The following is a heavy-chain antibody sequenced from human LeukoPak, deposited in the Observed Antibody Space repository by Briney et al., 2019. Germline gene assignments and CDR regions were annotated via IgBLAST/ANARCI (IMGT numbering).Heavy chain of an antibody. J-gene: IGHJ3*02. CDR3: ARVGSRDAFDI. V-gene: IGHV3-72*01. CDR1: GFTFSDHY. CDR2: TRNKANSYTT. Sequence: GGSLRLSCAASGFTFSDHYMDWVRQAPGKGLEWVGRTRNKANSYTTEYAASVKGRFTISRDDSKNSLYLQMNSLKTEDTAVYYCARVGSRDAFDIWGQGTMVTVSS. D-gene: IGHD1-26*01.